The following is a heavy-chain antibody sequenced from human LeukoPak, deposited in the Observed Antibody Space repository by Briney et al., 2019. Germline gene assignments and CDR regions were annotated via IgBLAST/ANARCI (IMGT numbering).Heavy chain of an antibody. CDR2: ISGSGGST. D-gene: IGHD2-2*01. Sequence: GGSLRLSCAASGFTFSSHAMSWVRQAPGKGLEWVSAISGSGGSTYYADSVKGRFTISRDNSKNTLYLQMNSLRAEDTAVYYCAKVLGYCSSTSCYPGLYHFDYWGQGTLVTVSS. CDR1: GFTFSSHA. CDR3: AKVLGYCSSTSCYPGLYHFDY. J-gene: IGHJ4*02. V-gene: IGHV3-23*01.